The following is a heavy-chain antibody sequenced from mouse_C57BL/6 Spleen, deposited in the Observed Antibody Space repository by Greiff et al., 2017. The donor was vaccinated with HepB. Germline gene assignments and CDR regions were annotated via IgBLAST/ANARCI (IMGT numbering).Heavy chain of an antibody. CDR2: IYPGDGDT. V-gene: IGHV1-80*01. CDR3: ARQAGLSPYYAMDY. CDR1: GYAFSSYW. J-gene: IGHJ4*01. Sequence: VQLQESGAELVKPGASVKISCKASGYAFSSYWMNWVKQRPGKGLEWIGQIYPGDGDTNYNGKFKGKATLTADKSSSTAYMQLSSLTSEDSAVYFWARQAGLSPYYAMDYWGQGTSVTVSS. D-gene: IGHD3-2*02.